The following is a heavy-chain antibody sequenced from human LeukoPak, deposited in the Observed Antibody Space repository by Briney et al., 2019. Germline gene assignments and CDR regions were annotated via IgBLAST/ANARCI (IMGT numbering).Heavy chain of an antibody. J-gene: IGHJ4*02. D-gene: IGHD4-17*01. CDR1: GLTFCSHP. V-gene: IGHV3-23*01. CDR2: IRGSGGST. CDR3: AEAAVDYVFAY. Sequence: GGALRLSCAASGLTFCSHPMSCVRQARGRGRELVSSIRGSGGSTYYADSVKGRFTISRDNSKITLYPQMNSRRAEDTVLYYCAEAAVDYVFAYWSQGTLVTVSS.